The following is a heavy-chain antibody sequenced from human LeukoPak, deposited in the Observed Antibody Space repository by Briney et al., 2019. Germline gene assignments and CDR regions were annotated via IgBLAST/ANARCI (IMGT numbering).Heavy chain of an antibody. V-gene: IGHV4-34*01. D-gene: IGHD2-15*01. J-gene: IGHJ4*02. CDR3: ARGAWATRLAS. CDR2: IYESGTT. CDR1: GESLNSYC. Sequence: SETLSLTCAVYGESLNSYCWSWVRQPPGEGLEWIGEIYESGTTKYNPSLKSRVAISMVPSKQQFSLRLSSVTAADTAVYYCARGAWATRLASWGLGTAVIVSS.